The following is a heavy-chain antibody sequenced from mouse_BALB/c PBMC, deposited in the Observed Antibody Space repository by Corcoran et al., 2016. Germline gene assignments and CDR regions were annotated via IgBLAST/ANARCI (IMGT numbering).Heavy chain of an antibody. Sequence: EVQLQQSGPELVKPGDSVKMSCKASGYTFTSYVMHWVKQKPGQGLEWIGYINPYNDGTKYNEKCKGKATLTSDKSSSTAYMELSSLTSEDSAVYYCARWDLDGYYPMDYWGQGTSVTVSS. CDR1: GYTFTSYV. V-gene: IGHV1S136*01. CDR3: ARWDLDGYYPMDY. D-gene: IGHD2-3*01. CDR2: INPYNDGT. J-gene: IGHJ4*01.